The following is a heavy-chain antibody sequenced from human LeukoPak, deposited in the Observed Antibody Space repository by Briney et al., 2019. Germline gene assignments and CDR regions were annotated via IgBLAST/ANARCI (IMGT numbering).Heavy chain of an antibody. CDR3: AKDRALFCMDV. Sequence: PGGSLRLSCAASGFTFSSYGMHWVRQAPGKGLEWVAVISYDGSNKYYADSVKGRFTISRDNSKNTLYLQMNSLRAEDTAVYYCAKDRALFCMDVWGKGTTVTVSP. CDR1: GFTFSSYG. CDR2: ISYDGSNK. J-gene: IGHJ6*04. V-gene: IGHV3-30*18.